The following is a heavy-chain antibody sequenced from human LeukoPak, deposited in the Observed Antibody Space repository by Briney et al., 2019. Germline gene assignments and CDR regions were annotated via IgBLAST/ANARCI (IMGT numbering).Heavy chain of an antibody. CDR2: IIPIFGTA. J-gene: IGHJ4*02. CDR3: AVGGPLEQTTFDY. D-gene: IGHD3-16*01. Sequence: AASVKVSCKASGGTFSSYAISWVRQAPGQGLEWMGGIIPIFGTANYAQKFQGRVTITTDESTSTAYMEPSSLRSEDTAVYYCAVGGPLEQTTFDYWGQGTLVTVSS. V-gene: IGHV1-69*05. CDR1: GGTFSSYA.